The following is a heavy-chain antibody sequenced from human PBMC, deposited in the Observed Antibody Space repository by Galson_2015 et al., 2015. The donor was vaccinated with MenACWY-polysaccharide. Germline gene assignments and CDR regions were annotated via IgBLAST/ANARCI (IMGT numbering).Heavy chain of an antibody. J-gene: IGHJ6*02. CDR1: GFTFSSYA. CDR2: ISGSGGST. Sequence: SLRLSCAASGFTFSSYAMSWVRQAPGKGLEWVSAISGSGGSTYYADSVKGRFTISRDNSKNTLYLQMNSLRAEDTAVYYCAKGDYDFWSGYFSHYYYYGMDVWGQGTTVTVSS. D-gene: IGHD3-3*01. CDR3: AKGDYDFWSGYFSHYYYYGMDV. V-gene: IGHV3-23*01.